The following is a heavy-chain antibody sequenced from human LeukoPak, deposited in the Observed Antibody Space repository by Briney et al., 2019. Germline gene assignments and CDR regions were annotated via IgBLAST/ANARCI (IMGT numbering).Heavy chain of an antibody. J-gene: IGHJ4*02. Sequence: GASVKVSSKASGYTFTSYGITWVRQAPGQGLEWMGWISAYNGNTNYAQKLQGRVTMTTDTSTSTAYMELRSLRSDDTAVYYCARDKGWLVRGDYFDYWGQGTLVTVSS. CDR3: ARDKGWLVRGDYFDY. D-gene: IGHD6-19*01. CDR2: ISAYNGNT. CDR1: GYTFTSYG. V-gene: IGHV1-18*01.